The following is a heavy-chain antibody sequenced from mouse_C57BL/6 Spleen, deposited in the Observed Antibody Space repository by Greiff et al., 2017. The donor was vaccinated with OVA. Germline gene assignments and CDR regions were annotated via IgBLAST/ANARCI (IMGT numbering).Heavy chain of an antibody. CDR3: ASSTITTVRGNY. D-gene: IGHD1-1*01. V-gene: IGHV1-9*01. CDR2: ILPGSGST. Sequence: QVQLQQSGAELMKPGASVKLSCKATGYTFTGYWIEWVKQRPGHGLEWIGEILPGSGSTNYNEKFKGKATFTADKSSNTAYIQLSSLTTEDSAIYYCASSTITTVRGNYWGQGTTLTVSS. J-gene: IGHJ2*01. CDR1: GYTFTGYW.